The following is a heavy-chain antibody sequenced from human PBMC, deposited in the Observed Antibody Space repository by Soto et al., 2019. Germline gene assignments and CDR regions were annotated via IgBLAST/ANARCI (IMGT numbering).Heavy chain of an antibody. CDR1: GFTFSSYA. D-gene: IGHD2-2*02. Sequence: GGSLRLSCAASGFTFSSYAMCWVRQAPGKGLEWVSAISGSGGSTYYADSVKGRFTISRDNSKNTLYLQMNSLRAEDTAVYYCAKAWVVPAAIPEYFQHWGQGTLVTVSS. CDR2: ISGSGGST. J-gene: IGHJ1*01. CDR3: AKAWVVPAAIPEYFQH. V-gene: IGHV3-23*01.